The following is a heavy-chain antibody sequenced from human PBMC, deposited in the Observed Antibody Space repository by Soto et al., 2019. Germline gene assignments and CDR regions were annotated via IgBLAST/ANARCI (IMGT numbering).Heavy chain of an antibody. J-gene: IGHJ4*02. CDR3: AKVGDGSCSRTSCLFHFDY. CDR1: GFTFSTYA. V-gene: IGHV3-23*01. D-gene: IGHD2-2*01. CDR2: ISGSADST. Sequence: EVQLLESGGSLVQPGGSLRLSCAASGFTFSTYAMSWVRQAPGKGLEWVSTISGSADSTFYADSVNGRFPISRDNSKNKLYLQMNSLRVEDTAVYYCAKVGDGSCSRTSCLFHFDYWGQGTLATVSS.